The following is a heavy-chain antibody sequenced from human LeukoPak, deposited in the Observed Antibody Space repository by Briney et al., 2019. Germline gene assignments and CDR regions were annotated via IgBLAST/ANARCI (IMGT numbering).Heavy chain of an antibody. V-gene: IGHV3-23*01. CDR3: AKDHSQYDILTLPMDV. J-gene: IGHJ6*03. Sequence: PGGSLRLSCAASGFTFSDYGMSWVRQAPGKGLEWVSAISGSGGSTYYADSVKGRFTISRDNSKNTLYLQMNSLRAEDTAVYYCAKDHSQYDILTLPMDVWGKGTTVTVSS. D-gene: IGHD3-9*01. CDR2: ISGSGGST. CDR1: GFTFSDYG.